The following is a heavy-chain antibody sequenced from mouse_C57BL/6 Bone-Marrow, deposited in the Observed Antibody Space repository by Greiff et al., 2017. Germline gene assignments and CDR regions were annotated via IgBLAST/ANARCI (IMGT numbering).Heavy chain of an antibody. J-gene: IGHJ2*01. CDR1: GYTFTDYY. D-gene: IGHD1-1*01. Sequence: EVQLQQSGPELVKPGASVKISCKASGYTFTDYYMNWVKQSHGKSLEWIGDINPNNGGTSYNQKFKGKATLTVDKSSSTAYMELRSLTSEDSAVYYGAREALYGSSYVDDWGQGTTLTVSS. V-gene: IGHV1-26*01. CDR3: AREALYGSSYVDD. CDR2: INPNNGGT.